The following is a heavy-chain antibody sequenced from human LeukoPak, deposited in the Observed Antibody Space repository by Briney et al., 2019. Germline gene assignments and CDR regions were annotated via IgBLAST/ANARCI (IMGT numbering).Heavy chain of an antibody. CDR1: GFTFSSFE. CDR2: ISSSGSNI. CDR3: ARAEGFGFDP. Sequence: PGGSLRLSCAASGFTFSSFEMNWVRQAPGKGLEWVSYISSSGSNISYADSVRGRFTISRDNAKNSLYLQMNSLRAEDTAVYYCARAEGFGFDPWGQGTLVTVSS. V-gene: IGHV3-48*03. J-gene: IGHJ5*02.